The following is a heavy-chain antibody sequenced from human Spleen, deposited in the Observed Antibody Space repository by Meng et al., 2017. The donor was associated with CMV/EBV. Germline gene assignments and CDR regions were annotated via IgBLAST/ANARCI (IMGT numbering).Heavy chain of an antibody. V-gene: IGHV4-39*01. J-gene: IGHJ4*02. CDR2: IYYSGST. CDR1: SSYY. D-gene: IGHD3-3*01. CDR3: ARHATYYDFWSGYYKPYYFDY. Sequence: SSYYWGWIRPPPGKGLEWIGSIYYSGSTYYNPSLKSRVTISVDTSKNQFSLKLSSVTAADTAVYYCARHATYYDFWSGYYKPYYFDYWGQGTLVTVSS.